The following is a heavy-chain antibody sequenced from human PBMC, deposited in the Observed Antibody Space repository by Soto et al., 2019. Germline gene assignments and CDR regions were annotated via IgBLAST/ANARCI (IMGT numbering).Heavy chain of an antibody. J-gene: IGHJ4*02. CDR1: GFTFSNYA. CDR3: ARETAYYYDSSGYSAPFGY. V-gene: IGHV3-30-3*01. Sequence: QVQLVESGGGVVQPGRSLRLSCAASGFTFSNYAMHWVRQAPGKGLEWVAVISYDGSNKYYADSVKGRFTISRDNSKNTLYLQMNRLRAADTAVYYCARETAYYYDSSGYSAPFGYWGQGTLVTVSS. CDR2: ISYDGSNK. D-gene: IGHD3-22*01.